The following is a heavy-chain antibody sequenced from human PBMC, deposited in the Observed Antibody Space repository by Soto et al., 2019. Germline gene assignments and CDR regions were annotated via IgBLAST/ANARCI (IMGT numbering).Heavy chain of an antibody. CDR3: ARARWRRFLDGYYYMDV. J-gene: IGHJ6*03. CDR1: GGSISSYY. D-gene: IGHD3-3*01. CDR2: IYYSGST. V-gene: IGHV4-59*08. Sequence: SETLSLTCTVSGGSISSYYWSWIRQPPGKGLEWIGYIYYSGSTNYNPSLKSRVTISVDTSKNQFSLKLSSVTAADTAVYYCARARWRRFLDGYYYMDVWGKGTTVTVSS.